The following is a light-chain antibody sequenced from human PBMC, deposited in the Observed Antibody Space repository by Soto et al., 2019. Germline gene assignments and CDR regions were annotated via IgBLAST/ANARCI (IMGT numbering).Light chain of an antibody. J-gene: IGKJ5*01. CDR2: AAS. CDR1: QGISSY. CDR3: KHLDSYST. Sequence: DIQLTQSPSFLSASVGDRVTITCRASQGISSYLAWYQQKPGKAPKLLIYAASTLQSGVPSRFRGSGSGKEFTLTISSLKPEAFANYYCKHLDSYSTFGQGTRLEI. V-gene: IGKV1-9*01.